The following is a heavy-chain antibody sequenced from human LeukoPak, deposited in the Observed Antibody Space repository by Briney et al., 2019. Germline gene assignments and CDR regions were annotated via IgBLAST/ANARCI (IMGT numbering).Heavy chain of an antibody. Sequence: GGSLRLSCAASGFTSSSYGMHWVRQAPGKGLEWVAVISYDGSNKYYADSVKGRFTISRDNSKNTLYLQMNSLRAEDTAVYYCAYGYSSSWYLPYYYYGMDVWGQGTTVTVSS. J-gene: IGHJ6*02. V-gene: IGHV3-30*03. CDR2: ISYDGSNK. CDR3: AYGYSSSWYLPYYYYGMDV. CDR1: GFTSSSYG. D-gene: IGHD6-13*01.